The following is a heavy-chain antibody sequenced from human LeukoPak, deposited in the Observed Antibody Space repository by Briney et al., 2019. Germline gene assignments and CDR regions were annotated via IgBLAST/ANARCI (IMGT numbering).Heavy chain of an antibody. CDR3: ARAAEAMTTVTTSTPDAFDI. V-gene: IGHV4-59*01. CDR1: GGSISSYY. J-gene: IGHJ3*02. CDR2: IYYSGST. Sequence: SETLSLTCTVSGGSISSYYWSWIRQPPGKGLEWIGYIYYSGSTNYNPTLKSRVTISVDTSKTQFSLKLSSVTAADTAVYYCARAAEAMTTVTTSTPDAFDIWGQGTMVTVSS. D-gene: IGHD4-17*01.